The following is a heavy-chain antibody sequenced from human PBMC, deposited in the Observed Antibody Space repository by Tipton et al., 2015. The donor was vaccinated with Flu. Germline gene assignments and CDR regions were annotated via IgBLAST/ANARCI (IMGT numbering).Heavy chain of an antibody. CDR1: GYTFTSYG. V-gene: IGHV1-18*01. D-gene: IGHD3-22*01. CDR2: FSAYNGNT. Sequence: QSGAEVKKPGASVKVSCKASGYTFTSYGISWVRQAPGQGLEWMGWFSAYNGNTNYAQKLQGRVTMTTDTSTSTAYMELRSLRSDDTAVYYCARHLNYYDSSGYYEYYFDYWGQRTLFTGSS. CDR3: ARHLNYYDSSGYYEYYFDY. J-gene: IGHJ4*02.